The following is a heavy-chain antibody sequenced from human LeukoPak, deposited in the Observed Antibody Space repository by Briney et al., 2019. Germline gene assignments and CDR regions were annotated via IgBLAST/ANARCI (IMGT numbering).Heavy chain of an antibody. CDR2: SSYDGSNT. CDR1: RFSFRSYD. D-gene: IGHD6-25*01. Sequence: PGGSLRLSCVASRFSFRSYDMHWVRQAPGKGLGWLAVSSYDGSNTYYTDSVKGRFTISKDNSNNTVYLEINSLRSEDTAVYYCARPLERRLLHYFDFWGPGTLVTVSS. J-gene: IGHJ4*02. V-gene: IGHV3-30*03. CDR3: ARPLERRLLHYFDF.